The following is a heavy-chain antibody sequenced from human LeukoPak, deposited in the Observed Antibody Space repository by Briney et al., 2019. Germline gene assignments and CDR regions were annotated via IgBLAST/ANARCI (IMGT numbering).Heavy chain of an antibody. CDR2: ISPSGST. V-gene: IGHV4-4*02. CDR1: DVSIFRSNW. D-gene: IGHD1-1*01. CDR3: ARAKWVGTTDNWFDP. Sequence: SETLSLTCAVSDVSIFRSNWWSWVRQPPGKGLEWIGQISPSGSTNYSPSLKSRVTISVDKSKTQFSLRLTSVTAADTAIYYCARAKWVGTTDNWFDPWGQGTLVTVSS. J-gene: IGHJ5*02.